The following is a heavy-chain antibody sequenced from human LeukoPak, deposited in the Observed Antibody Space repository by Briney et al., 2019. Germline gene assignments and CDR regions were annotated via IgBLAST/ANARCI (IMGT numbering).Heavy chain of an antibody. D-gene: IGHD6-13*01. CDR2: IKQDGSEK. CDR1: GFTFSSYW. Sequence: GGSLRLSCAASGFTFSSYWMSWVRQAPGKGLEWVANIKQDGSEKYYVDSVKGRFTISRDNAKNSLYLQMNSLRAEDTAVYYCARRIAAAAAPYYFDYWGQGTLVTVSS. V-gene: IGHV3-7*01. J-gene: IGHJ4*02. CDR3: ARRIAAAAAPYYFDY.